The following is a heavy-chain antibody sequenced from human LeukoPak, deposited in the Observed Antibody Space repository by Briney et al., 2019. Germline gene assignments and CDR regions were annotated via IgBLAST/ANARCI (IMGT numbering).Heavy chain of an antibody. CDR1: GFTFSSYG. V-gene: IGHV3-33*01. Sequence: GGSLRLTCAASGFTFSSYGMHWVRQAPGKGLEWVAVIWYDGSNKYYADSVKGRFTISRDTSKNTLYLQMNSLRAEDTAVYFCARDSLYDDNGYYHYFDYWGQGTLVTVSS. J-gene: IGHJ4*02. D-gene: IGHD3-22*01. CDR2: IWYDGSNK. CDR3: ARDSLYDDNGYYHYFDY.